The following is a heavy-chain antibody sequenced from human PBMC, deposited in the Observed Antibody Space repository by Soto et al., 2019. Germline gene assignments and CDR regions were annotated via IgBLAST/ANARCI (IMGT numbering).Heavy chain of an antibody. D-gene: IGHD3-22*01. CDR3: ARDYDRTPGIY. CDR1: GFTFSGYW. J-gene: IGHJ4*02. V-gene: IGHV3-7*04. Sequence: EVQLVESGGGLVQPGGSLRLSCAASGFTFSGYWMSWVRQAPGKGLEWVANIKHDGSERYYVDSVEGRFTISKDNAKNSLYLQMNSLRAEDTAVYYCARDYDRTPGIYWGPGTLVTVSS. CDR2: IKHDGSER.